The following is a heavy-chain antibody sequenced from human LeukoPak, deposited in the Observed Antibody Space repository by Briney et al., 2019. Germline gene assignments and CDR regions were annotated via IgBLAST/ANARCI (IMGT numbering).Heavy chain of an antibody. CDR3: ANLTAAAGTFDY. J-gene: IGHJ4*02. V-gene: IGHV4-30-4*01. D-gene: IGHD6-13*01. CDR1: GGSISSGDYY. Sequence: PSETLSLTCTVSGGSISSGDYYWSWIRQPPGKGLEWIGYIYYSGSTYYNPSLKSRVTISVDTSKNQFSLKLSSVTAADTAVYYCANLTAAAGTFDYWGQGTLVTVSS. CDR2: IYYSGST.